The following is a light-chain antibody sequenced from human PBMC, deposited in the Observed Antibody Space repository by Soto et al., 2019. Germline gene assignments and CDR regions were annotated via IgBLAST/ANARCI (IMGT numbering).Light chain of an antibody. CDR1: QGIRSD. J-gene: IGKJ1*01. CDR3: LQDYNFPWA. Sequence: IQMTQSPSSLSASVGDRVTISCRASQGIRSDLAWYQQKPGKVPKLLIYGASKLESGVPSRFSGSGFGTDFTLTVSSLQPEDFATYRCLQDYNFPWAFGQGTKVEIK. V-gene: IGKV1-6*01. CDR2: GAS.